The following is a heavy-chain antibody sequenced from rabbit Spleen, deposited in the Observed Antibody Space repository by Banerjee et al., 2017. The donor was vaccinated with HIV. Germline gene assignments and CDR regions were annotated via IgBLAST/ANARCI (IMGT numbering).Heavy chain of an antibody. J-gene: IGHJ3*01. CDR2: IDPVFGIT. V-gene: IGHV1S40*01. CDR1: GFSFSSSYY. CDR3: ARGGGL. Sequence: QSLEESGGDLVKPEGSLTLTCTASGFSFSSSYYMCWVRQAPGKGLEWIGYIDPVFGITYYASWVNGRFSISRENAQNTVSLQLNSLTAADTATYFCARGGGLWGQGTLVTVS.